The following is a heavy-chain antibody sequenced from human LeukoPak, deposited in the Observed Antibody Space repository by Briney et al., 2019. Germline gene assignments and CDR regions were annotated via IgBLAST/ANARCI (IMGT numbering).Heavy chain of an antibody. Sequence: PSETLSLTCTVSGGSISSSSYYWGWIRQPPGKGLEWIGSIYYSGSTYYNPSLKSRVTISVDTSKNQFSLKLSSVTAADTAVYYCARHRRRYGSGSYSDFDYWGQGTLVTVSS. CDR3: ARHRRRYGSGSYSDFDY. D-gene: IGHD3-10*01. J-gene: IGHJ4*02. CDR2: IYYSGST. V-gene: IGHV4-39*01. CDR1: GGSISSSSYY.